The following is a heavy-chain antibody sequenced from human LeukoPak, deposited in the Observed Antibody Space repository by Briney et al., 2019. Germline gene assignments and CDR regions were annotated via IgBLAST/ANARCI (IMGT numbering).Heavy chain of an antibody. CDR2: INHSGST. CDR3: AREGANYYYGMDV. V-gene: IGHV4-34*01. D-gene: IGHD1-26*01. CDR1: GGSFSGYY. Sequence: SETLSLTCAVYGGSFSGYYWSWIRQPPGKGLEWIGEINHSGSTNYSPSLKSRVTISVDTSKSQFSLKLSSVTAADTAVYYCAREGANYYYGMDVWGQGTTVTVSS. J-gene: IGHJ6*02.